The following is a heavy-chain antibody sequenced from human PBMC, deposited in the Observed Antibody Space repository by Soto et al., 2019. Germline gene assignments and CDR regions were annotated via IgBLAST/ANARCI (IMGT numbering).Heavy chain of an antibody. CDR3: ARGGFEVAVAGSRIPHGMDV. Sequence: QVQLVQSGAEVKKPGASVKVSCKASGYTFTSYAMHWVRQAPGQRLEWMGWINAGNGNTKYSQKFQGRVTITRDTSASTAYMELSSLRSEDTAVYYCARGGFEVAVAGSRIPHGMDVWGQGTTVTVSS. CDR2: INAGNGNT. CDR1: GYTFTSYA. D-gene: IGHD6-19*01. V-gene: IGHV1-3*01. J-gene: IGHJ6*02.